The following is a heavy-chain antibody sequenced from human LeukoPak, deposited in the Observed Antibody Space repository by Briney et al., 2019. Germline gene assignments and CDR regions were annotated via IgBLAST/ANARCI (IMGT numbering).Heavy chain of an antibody. V-gene: IGHV3-74*01. Sequence: GGSLRLSCAASGFIFRNYGMNWVRQAPGKGLEWVSRIKSDGSTIYADSVKGRFTISRDNAKNSLYLQMNSLRAEDTAVYYCARDLDTAGNNCFDYWGQGTLVTVSS. CDR3: ARDLDTAGNNCFDY. D-gene: IGHD5-18*01. J-gene: IGHJ4*02. CDR2: IKSDGST. CDR1: GFIFRNYG.